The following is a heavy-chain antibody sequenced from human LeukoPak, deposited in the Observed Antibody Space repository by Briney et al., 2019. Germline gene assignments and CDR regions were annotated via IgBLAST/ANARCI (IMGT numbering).Heavy chain of an antibody. V-gene: IGHV3-21*01. CDR2: ISSSSSYI. CDR3: ARDVEIVVYPALDY. Sequence: GGSLRLSCAASGFTFSSYSMNWVRQAPGKGLEWVSSISSSSSYIYYADSVKGRFTIYRGNAKYSLYLQMNSLRAEDTAVYYCARDVEIVVYPALDYWGQGTLVTVSS. J-gene: IGHJ4*02. D-gene: IGHD3-22*01. CDR1: GFTFSSYS.